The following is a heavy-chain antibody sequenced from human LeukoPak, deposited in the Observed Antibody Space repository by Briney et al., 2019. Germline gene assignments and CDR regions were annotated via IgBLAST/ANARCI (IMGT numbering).Heavy chain of an antibody. CDR1: GGSFSGYY. CDR3: ARGGYYYYYGMDV. Sequence: SETLSLTCAVYGGSFSGYYWSWLRQPPGKGLEWIGEINRSGSTNYNPSLKSRVTISVDTSKNQFSLKLSSVTAADAAVYYCARGGYYYYYGMDVWGQGTTVTVSS. J-gene: IGHJ6*02. V-gene: IGHV4-34*01. CDR2: INRSGST.